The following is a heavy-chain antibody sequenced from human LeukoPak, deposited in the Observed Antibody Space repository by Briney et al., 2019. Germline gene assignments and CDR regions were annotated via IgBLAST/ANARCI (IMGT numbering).Heavy chain of an antibody. CDR1: GFTFSSYA. Sequence: GGSLRLSCAASGFTFSSYAMSWVRQAPGKGLEWVSDISGSGGSTYYADSVKGRLTISRDNSKNTLYLQMNSLRAEDTAVYYCARGIVSSWYGNNWFDPWGQGTLVTVSS. D-gene: IGHD6-13*01. CDR3: ARGIVSSWYGNNWFDP. CDR2: ISGSGGST. J-gene: IGHJ5*02. V-gene: IGHV3-23*01.